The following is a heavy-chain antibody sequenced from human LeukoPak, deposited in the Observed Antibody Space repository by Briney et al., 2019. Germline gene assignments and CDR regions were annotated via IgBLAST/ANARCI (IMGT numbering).Heavy chain of an antibody. CDR1: GYTFTAYY. D-gene: IGHD2-15*01. V-gene: IGHV1-2*02. Sequence: ASVKVSCKASGYTFTAYYLHWVRQAPGQGLEWMGWISPNRGATNYAQKFQGRVSMTRDTSSSTAYMELSSLRPDDTAVFYCARGFCSGGSCYEGYWGQGTLVTVSS. CDR2: ISPNRGAT. J-gene: IGHJ4*02. CDR3: ARGFCSGGSCYEGY.